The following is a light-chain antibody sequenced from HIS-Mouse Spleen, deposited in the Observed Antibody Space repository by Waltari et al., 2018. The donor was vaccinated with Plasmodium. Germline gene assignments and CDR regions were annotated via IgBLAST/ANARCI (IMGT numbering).Light chain of an antibody. CDR1: SGINVGPSR. V-gene: IGLV5-45*03. Sequence: QAVLTQPSSLSASPGASASLTCTLRSGINVGPSRLSWYQQKPGSPPQYPLRYKSDSDKQQGSGVPSRFSGSKDASANAGILLISGLQSEDEADYYCMIWHSSAWVFGGGTKLTVL. CDR3: MIWHSSAWV. CDR2: YKSDSDK. J-gene: IGLJ3*02.